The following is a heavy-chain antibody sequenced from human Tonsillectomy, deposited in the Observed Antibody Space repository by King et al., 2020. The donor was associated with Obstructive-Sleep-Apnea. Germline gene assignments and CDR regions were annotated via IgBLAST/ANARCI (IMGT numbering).Heavy chain of an antibody. Sequence: VQLVESGAEVKKPGESLKISCKGSGYSFTSYWIGWVRQMPGKGLEWMGIIYPGDSDTRYSPSFQGQVTISADKSISTAYLQWSSLKASDTAMYYCARSLINYYDSSGYSPGAFDIWGQGTMVTVSS. J-gene: IGHJ3*02. V-gene: IGHV5-51*01. CDR3: ARSLINYYDSSGYSPGAFDI. CDR1: GYSFTSYW. D-gene: IGHD3-22*01. CDR2: IYPGDSDT.